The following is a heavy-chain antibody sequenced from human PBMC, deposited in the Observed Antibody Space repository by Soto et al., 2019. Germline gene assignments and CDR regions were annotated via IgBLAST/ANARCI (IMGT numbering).Heavy chain of an antibody. CDR1: GYTFTSYD. CDR2: MNPNSGNT. CDR3: AKYYGSGSYYYYYYYYGMDV. V-gene: IGHV1-8*01. D-gene: IGHD3-10*01. Sequence: ASVKVSCKASGYTFTSYDINWVRQATGQGLEWMGWMNPNSGNTGYAQKFQGRVTMTRNTSISTAYMELSSLRSEDTAVYYCAKYYGSGSYYYYYYYYGMDVWGQGTTVTVSS. J-gene: IGHJ6*02.